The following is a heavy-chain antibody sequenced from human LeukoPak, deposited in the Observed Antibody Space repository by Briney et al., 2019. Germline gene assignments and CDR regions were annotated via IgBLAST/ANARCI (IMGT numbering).Heavy chain of an antibody. Sequence: GGSLRLSCAASGFTFSSYAMSWVRQAPGKGLEWVSVISGSGGSTYYADSVKGRFTISRDNSKNTLYLQMNSLRAEDTAVYYCAKDRILSSGHYVHFDYWGQGILVTVSS. CDR1: GFTFSSYA. D-gene: IGHD6-19*01. CDR2: ISGSGGST. CDR3: AKDRILSSGHYVHFDY. J-gene: IGHJ4*02. V-gene: IGHV3-23*01.